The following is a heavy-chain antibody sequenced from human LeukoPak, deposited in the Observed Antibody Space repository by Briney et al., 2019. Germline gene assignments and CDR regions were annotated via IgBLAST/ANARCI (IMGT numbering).Heavy chain of an antibody. CDR3: AKDRPFGYFKSGLDS. CDR1: GFPFGTYD. CDR2: ISSTGYNT. Sequence: GGSLRPSFPTSGFPFGTYDMTGVPQAPGKGLEGVSTISSTGYNTYYADSVKGRFTVSRDSSKNTLFLQMNTLSAEDTAKYYCAKDRPFGYFKSGLDSWGQGTLVTVSS. J-gene: IGHJ4*02. V-gene: IGHV3-23*01. D-gene: IGHD2/OR15-2a*01.